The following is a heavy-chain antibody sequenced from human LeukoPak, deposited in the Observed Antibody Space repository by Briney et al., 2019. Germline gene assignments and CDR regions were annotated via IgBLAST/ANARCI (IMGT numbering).Heavy chain of an antibody. V-gene: IGHV3-74*03. J-gene: IGHJ4*02. Sequence: GGSLRLSCAASGFTFSSYWMHWVRQAPGKGLVWVSHISTGGSGTTHADSVKGRFTIATDNAKNTLYLQMNNLRAEDTALYYCARVRYSSGWFFFDYWGQGTLVTVSS. CDR1: GFTFSSYW. CDR3: ARVRYSSGWFFFDY. D-gene: IGHD6-19*01. CDR2: ISTGGSGT.